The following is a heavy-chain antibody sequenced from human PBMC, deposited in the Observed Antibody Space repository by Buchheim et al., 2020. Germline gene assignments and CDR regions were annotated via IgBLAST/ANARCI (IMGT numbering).Heavy chain of an antibody. Sequence: QVQLQESGPGLVKPSGTLSLTCAVSGGSISSSDCWSWVRQPPGKGLEWIGEIYHTGSTNYNPSLQSRVTISVDKSQNQFSLNLYSVTAADTAVYYCAREVAARIDCWGQGTL. CDR2: IYHTGST. J-gene: IGHJ4*02. CDR1: GGSISSSDC. D-gene: IGHD6-6*01. V-gene: IGHV4-4*02. CDR3: AREVAARIDC.